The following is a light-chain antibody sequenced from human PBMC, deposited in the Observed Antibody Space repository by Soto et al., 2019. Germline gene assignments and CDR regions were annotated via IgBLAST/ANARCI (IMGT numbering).Light chain of an antibody. CDR3: QSYDSSLSGSTV. V-gene: IGLV1-40*01. CDR1: SSNIGAGYD. J-gene: IGLJ2*01. Sequence: QSALTQPPSVSGAPGQRVTISCTGSSSNIGAGYDVHWYQQLPGTAPKLLIYGNSNRPSGVPDRFSGSKSGTSASLAITGLQAEDEADYYGQSYDSSLSGSTVFGGGTKLTVL. CDR2: GNS.